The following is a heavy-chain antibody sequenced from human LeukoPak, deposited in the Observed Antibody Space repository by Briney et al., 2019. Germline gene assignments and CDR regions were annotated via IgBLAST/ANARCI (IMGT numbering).Heavy chain of an antibody. D-gene: IGHD3-3*01. CDR3: ARGPHYDFWSGCFDY. Sequence: GGSLRLSCAASEFTFSSYGMHWVRQAPGKGLEWVAFIRYDGSSKYYADSVKGRFTISRVNSKNTLYLQMNSLRAEDTAVYYCARGPHYDFWSGCFDYWGQGTLVTVSS. CDR1: EFTFSSYG. CDR2: IRYDGSSK. V-gene: IGHV3-30*02. J-gene: IGHJ4*02.